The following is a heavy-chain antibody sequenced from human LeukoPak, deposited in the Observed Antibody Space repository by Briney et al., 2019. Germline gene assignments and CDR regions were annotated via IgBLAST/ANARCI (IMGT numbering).Heavy chain of an antibody. V-gene: IGHV5-51*01. Sequence: PGDSLTILCKGSGYIFTHNWVVWLRHMRGKGLVWMVIIYPCDSDTRYRPSFEAQVTISVDKSISNAYLQWSSLKASDTAMYYCARQTRDGSGSRGYSFDFWGQGTLVTVSS. D-gene: IGHD3-10*01. J-gene: IGHJ4*02. CDR3: ARQTRDGSGSRGYSFDF. CDR1: GYIFTHNW. CDR2: IYPCDSDT.